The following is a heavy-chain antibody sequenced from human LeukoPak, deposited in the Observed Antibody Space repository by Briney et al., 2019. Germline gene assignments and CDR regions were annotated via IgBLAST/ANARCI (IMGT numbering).Heavy chain of an antibody. CDR3: AKDRRASSSWYEGGDY. Sequence: GGSLRLSCAASGFTFSSYAMSWVRQAPGKGLEWVSIISGSGGSTYYADSVKGRFTISRDNSKNTLYLQMNSLRVEDTAVYYCAKDRRASSSWYEGGDYRGQGTLVTVSS. CDR1: GFTFSSYA. J-gene: IGHJ4*02. CDR2: ISGSGGST. V-gene: IGHV3-23*01. D-gene: IGHD6-13*01.